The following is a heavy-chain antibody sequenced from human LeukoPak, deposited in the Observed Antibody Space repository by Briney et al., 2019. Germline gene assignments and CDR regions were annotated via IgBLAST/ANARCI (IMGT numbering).Heavy chain of an antibody. CDR1: GNSW. V-gene: IGHV3-74*01. Sequence: GGSLRLSCAAPGNSWMHWVRQVPRRGLVWVSHINSDGSWTSYADSVKGRFTISKDNDKNTVYLQMNSLRAEDTAVYYCVSFYETYWGRGTLVTVSS. D-gene: IGHD2/OR15-2a*01. CDR2: INSDGSWT. CDR3: VSFYETY. J-gene: IGHJ4*02.